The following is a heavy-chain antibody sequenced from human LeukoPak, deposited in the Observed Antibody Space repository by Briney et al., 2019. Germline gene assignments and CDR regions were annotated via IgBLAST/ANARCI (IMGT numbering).Heavy chain of an antibody. CDR1: GFTFSSYA. J-gene: IGHJ4*02. D-gene: IGHD5-12*01. V-gene: IGHV3-23*01. Sequence: PGGSLRLSCAASGFTFSSYAMSWVRQAPGQGLEWVSAISGSGGSTYYADSVKGRFTISRDNSKNTLYLQMNSLRAEDTAVYYCAKDPRRGYDARYFDYWGQGTLVTVSS. CDR2: ISGSGGST. CDR3: AKDPRRGYDARYFDY.